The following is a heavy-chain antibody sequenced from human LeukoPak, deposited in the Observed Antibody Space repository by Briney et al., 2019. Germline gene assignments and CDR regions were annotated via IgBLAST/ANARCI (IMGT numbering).Heavy chain of an antibody. CDR2: ISAYNGNT. CDR1: GYTFTSYG. D-gene: IGHD3-22*01. J-gene: IGHJ4*02. Sequence: ASVKVSCKASGYTFTSYGISWVRQAPGQGLEWMGWISAYNGNTNYAQKLQGRVTMTTDTSTSTAYMELSRLRSDDTAVYYCARVEAYYYDSSGWGNLDYWGQGTLVTVSS. V-gene: IGHV1-18*01. CDR3: ARVEAYYYDSSGWGNLDY.